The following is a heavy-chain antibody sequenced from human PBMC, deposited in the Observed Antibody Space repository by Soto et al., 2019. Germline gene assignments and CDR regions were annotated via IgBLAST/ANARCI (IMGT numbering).Heavy chain of an antibody. CDR3: ARSRDNCGGDCYSVYDAFDL. V-gene: IGHV1-24*01. J-gene: IGHJ3*01. D-gene: IGHD2-21*02. Sequence: ASVKVSCKVSGYTLTELSMHWVRQAPGKGLEWMGGFDPEDGETIYAQKFQGRVTMTEDTSTDTAYMELSSLRSEDTAVYYCARSRDNCGGDCYSVYDAFDLWGQGTLVTVSS. CDR2: FDPEDGET. CDR1: GYTLTELS.